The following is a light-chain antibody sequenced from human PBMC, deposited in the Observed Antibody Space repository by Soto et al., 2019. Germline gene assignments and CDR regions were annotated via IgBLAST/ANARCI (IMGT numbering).Light chain of an antibody. Sequence: EILMTQSPATLSVSPGEGATLSCRASQSVGTKLAWYQQKPGQAPRLLIFGVSTRATGVPARFSGSGSATDFSLTISSLESEDVAVHYCQQYSDWPPEYTFGQGTKVEIK. CDR2: GVS. CDR1: QSVGTK. J-gene: IGKJ2*01. V-gene: IGKV3-15*01. CDR3: QQYSDWPPEYT.